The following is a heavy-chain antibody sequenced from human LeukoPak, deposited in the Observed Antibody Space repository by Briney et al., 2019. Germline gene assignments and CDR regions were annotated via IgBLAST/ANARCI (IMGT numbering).Heavy chain of an antibody. CDR1: GGSISSYY. CDR2: IYYSGST. V-gene: IGHV4-59*01. J-gene: IGHJ4*02. CDR3: AREYSSSSSLGY. Sequence: PSETLSLTCTVAGGSISSYYWSWIRQPPGKGLEWIGYIYYSGSTNYNPSLKSRVTISVDTSKNQFSLKLSSVTAADTAVYYCAREYSSSSSLGYWGQGTLVTVSS. D-gene: IGHD6-6*01.